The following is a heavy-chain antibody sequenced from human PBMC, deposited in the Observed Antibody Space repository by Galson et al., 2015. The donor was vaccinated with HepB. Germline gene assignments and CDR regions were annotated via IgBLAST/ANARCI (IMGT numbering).Heavy chain of an antibody. D-gene: IGHD6-19*01. J-gene: IGHJ4*02. CDR1: GYTFTSYH. CDR2: INPSGGST. CDR3: ARVPITSSGWYQVEYFDY. V-gene: IGHV1-46*01. Sequence: SVKVSCKASGYTFTSYHMHWVRQAPGQGLEWMGIINPSGGSTSYAQKFQGRVTMTRDTSTSTVYMELSSLRSEDTAVYYCARVPITSSGWYQVEYFDYWGQGTLVTVSS.